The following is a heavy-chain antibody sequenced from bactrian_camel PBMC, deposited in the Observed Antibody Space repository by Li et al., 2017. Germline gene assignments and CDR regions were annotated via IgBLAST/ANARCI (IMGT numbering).Heavy chain of an antibody. CDR3: AAEGLMGGDMSHVRCRDFGY. Sequence: VQLVESGGGSVQAGGSLRLSCTASGFTLDDSDMGWYLQAPGNECELVSSISSDGITYYSDSVKGRFTISQDNAKNTVYLQMNSLKPEDTGVYYCAAEGLMGGDMSHVRCRDFGYWGQGTQVTVS. CDR1: GFTLDDSD. D-gene: IGHD3*01. CDR2: ISSDGIT. V-gene: IGHV3S63*01. J-gene: IGHJ6*01.